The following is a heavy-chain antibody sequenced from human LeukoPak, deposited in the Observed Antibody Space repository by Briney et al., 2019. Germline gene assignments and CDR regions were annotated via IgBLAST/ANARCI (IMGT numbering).Heavy chain of an antibody. Sequence: LETLSLTCSVSGGSISSSSYYWTWIRQPPGKGLEWIGSIFYSSSPYSKPSLKSRLTISVDTSKNQFSLTMSPVTAADTAVYYCAGWPSDDYYYYMDLWGKGTTVTVSS. CDR1: GGSISSSSYY. CDR2: IFYSSSP. J-gene: IGHJ6*03. V-gene: IGHV4-39*07. CDR3: AGWPSDDYYYYMDL.